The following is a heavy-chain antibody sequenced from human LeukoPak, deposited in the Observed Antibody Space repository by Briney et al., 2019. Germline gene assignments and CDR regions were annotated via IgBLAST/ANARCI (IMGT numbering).Heavy chain of an antibody. CDR2: IKQDGSEK. CDR1: GFTFSSFW. CDR3: AKGGAARPLDY. V-gene: IGHV3-7*03. Sequence: GGSLRLSCAASGFTFSSFWMSWVRQAPGKGLEWVANIKQDGSEKYYVDSVKGRFTISRDNARNSLYLQMNSLRAEDTAVYYCAKGGAARPLDYWGQGTLVTVSS. J-gene: IGHJ4*02. D-gene: IGHD6-6*01.